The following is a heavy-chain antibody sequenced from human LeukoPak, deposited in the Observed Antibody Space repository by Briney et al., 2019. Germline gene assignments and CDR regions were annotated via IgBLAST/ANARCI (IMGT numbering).Heavy chain of an antibody. Sequence: SETLSLTCTVSGGSISSYYWSWIRQPPGKGLEWIGYIYYSGNTNYNPSLKSRVTISVDTSKNQFSLKLSSVTAADTAVYYCARVTAGGYGDYSPYFDLWGRGTLVTVSS. J-gene: IGHJ2*01. CDR3: ARVTAGGYGDYSPYFDL. V-gene: IGHV4-59*12. CDR2: IYYSGNT. D-gene: IGHD4-17*01. CDR1: GGSISSYY.